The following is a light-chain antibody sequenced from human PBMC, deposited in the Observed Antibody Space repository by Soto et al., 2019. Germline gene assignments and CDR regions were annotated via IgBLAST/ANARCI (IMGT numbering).Light chain of an antibody. Sequence: DIQMTQSPSTLSASVGDRVTITCWASQSISSWLAWYQQKPGKAPKLLIYDASSLESGVPSRFSGSGSGTELTLTISSLQPDDFATYYCQKYNSYAWTFGQGTKVEIK. J-gene: IGKJ1*01. CDR3: QKYNSYAWT. V-gene: IGKV1-5*01. CDR1: QSISSW. CDR2: DAS.